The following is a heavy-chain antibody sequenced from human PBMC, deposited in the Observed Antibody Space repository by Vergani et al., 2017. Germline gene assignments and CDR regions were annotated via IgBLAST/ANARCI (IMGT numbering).Heavy chain of an antibody. CDR1: GFTLGDYA. CDR3: AKEGYGDYFVHAFDI. J-gene: IGHJ3*02. D-gene: IGHD4-17*01. Sequence: EVHLVASGGGLVQPGRSLRLSCSGSGFTLGDYAMTWVRQAPGKGLEWVAFIWSKPYGGTTEYAASVKGRFTISRDDSKSIAYLQMSSLKAEDTAVYYCAKEGYGDYFVHAFDIWGQGTMVTVSS. V-gene: IGHV3-49*04. CDR2: IWSKPYGGTT.